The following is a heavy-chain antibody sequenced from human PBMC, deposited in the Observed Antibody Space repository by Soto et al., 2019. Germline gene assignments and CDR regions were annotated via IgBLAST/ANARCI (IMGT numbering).Heavy chain of an antibody. CDR3: ARHPSDFWFDP. Sequence: QLQLQESAPGLVNPSETLSLTCSVSGGSISSSSYFWGWIRQPPGKGLEWIGSIYYSGSTYYNPPLKSRVTVSVDTSKNQCPLTLSSLTAAGTAVYYCARHPSDFWFDPWGQGTLVTVSS. J-gene: IGHJ5*02. D-gene: IGHD2-21*02. V-gene: IGHV4-39*01. CDR1: GGSISSSSYF. CDR2: IYYSGST.